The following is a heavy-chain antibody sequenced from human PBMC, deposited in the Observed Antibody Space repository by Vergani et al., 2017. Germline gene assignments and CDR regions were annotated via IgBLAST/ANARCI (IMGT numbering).Heavy chain of an antibody. CDR2: ISWNSGSI. CDR3: AREDCSSTSCHFDY. CDR1: GFTFDDYA. Sequence: EVQLVESGGGLVQPGRSLRLSCAASGFTFDDYAMHWVRQAPGKGLEWVSGISWNSGSIGYADSVKGRFTISRDNAKNSLYLQMNSLRAEDTAVYYCAREDCSSTSCHFDYWGQGTLVTVSS. J-gene: IGHJ4*02. V-gene: IGHV3-9*01. D-gene: IGHD2-2*01.